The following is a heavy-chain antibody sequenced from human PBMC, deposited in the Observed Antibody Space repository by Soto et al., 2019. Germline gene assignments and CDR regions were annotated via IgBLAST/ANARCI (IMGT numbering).Heavy chain of an antibody. V-gene: IGHV1-8*01. CDR1: GYTFTSYY. Sequence: ASVNGSWKSSGYTFTSYYINWVRQATGQGLEWMGWMNPNSGNTGYAQKFQGRVTMTRNTSISTAYMELSSLRSEDTAVYYCARHQQRTWNWFDPWGQGTLVTVSS. J-gene: IGHJ5*02. CDR3: ARHQQRTWNWFDP. CDR2: MNPNSGNT. D-gene: IGHD6-13*01.